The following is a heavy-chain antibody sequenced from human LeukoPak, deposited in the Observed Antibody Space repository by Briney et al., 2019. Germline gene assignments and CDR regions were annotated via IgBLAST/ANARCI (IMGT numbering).Heavy chain of an antibody. D-gene: IGHD3-16*01. Sequence: SETLSLTCTVSGGSISSGSYYWTWIRQPAGKGLEWIGRIYNSGSTSYNPSLKSRVTVSMDTSKNQFSLKLNSVTAADTAVYYCARGRDDDVWGSYPTCFDFWGQGTLVTVSS. J-gene: IGHJ4*02. V-gene: IGHV4-61*02. CDR3: ARGRDDDVWGSYPTCFDF. CDR1: GGSISSGSYY. CDR2: IYNSGST.